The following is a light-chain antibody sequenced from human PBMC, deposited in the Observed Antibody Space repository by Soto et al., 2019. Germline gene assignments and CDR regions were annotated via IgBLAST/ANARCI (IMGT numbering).Light chain of an antibody. CDR3: CSYISSSTPYV. V-gene: IGLV2-14*03. CDR1: SSGFGSYNF. Sequence: QSALTQPASVSGSPGQSITISCTGTSSGFGSYNFVSWYQHHPGKAPKLMIYDVSNRPSGVSNRFSGSKSGNTDSLTISGLQAEDEADYYCCSYISSSTPYVFGTGTKVTVL. J-gene: IGLJ1*01. CDR2: DVS.